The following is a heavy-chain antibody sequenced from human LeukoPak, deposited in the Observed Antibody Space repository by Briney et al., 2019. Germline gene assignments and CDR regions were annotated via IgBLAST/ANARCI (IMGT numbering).Heavy chain of an antibody. V-gene: IGHV1-2*02. D-gene: IGHD6-19*01. CDR3: ASSSSGLYYMDV. CDR1: GYTFTGYY. Sequence: EASVKVSCKASGYTFTGYYIHWVRQAPGQGPEWMGWINPNSGGTNYAQKFLGRVTMTRDTSISTVYMELSRLRPDDTAVYYCASSSSGLYYMDVWGKGTTVTVSS. J-gene: IGHJ6*03. CDR2: INPNSGGT.